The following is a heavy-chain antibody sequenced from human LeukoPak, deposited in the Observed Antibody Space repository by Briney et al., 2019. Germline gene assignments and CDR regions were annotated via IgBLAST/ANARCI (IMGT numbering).Heavy chain of an antibody. CDR3: ARQYDFWSGYRNWFDP. J-gene: IGHJ5*02. CDR2: IYYSGST. Sequence: SETLSLTCTVSGGSISSSSYYWGWLRQPPGKGLEWIGSIYYSGSTYYNPSLKSRVTISVDTSKNQFSLKLSSVTAADTAVYYCARQYDFWSGYRNWFDPWGQGTLVTVSS. V-gene: IGHV4-39*01. CDR1: GGSISSSSYY. D-gene: IGHD3-3*01.